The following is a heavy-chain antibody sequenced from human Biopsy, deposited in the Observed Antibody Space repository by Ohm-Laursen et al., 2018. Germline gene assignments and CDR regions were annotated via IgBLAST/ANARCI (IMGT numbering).Heavy chain of an antibody. D-gene: IGHD3-22*01. CDR2: IDTINGGT. CDR1: GYTFTDYF. J-gene: IGHJ6*02. V-gene: IGHV1-2*02. CDR3: ARVPAYPQSDGYFGLDV. Sequence: SVKVSCKTSGYTFTDYFVYWVRQAPGQGLEWMGWIDTINGGTRSAQKFQGRVTMTRDTSISTAYMELSRLTSDDTAVYYCARVPAYPQSDGYFGLDVWGQGTTINV.